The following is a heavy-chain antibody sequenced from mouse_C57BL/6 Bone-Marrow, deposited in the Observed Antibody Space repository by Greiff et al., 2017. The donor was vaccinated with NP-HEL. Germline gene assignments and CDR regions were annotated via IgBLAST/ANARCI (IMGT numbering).Heavy chain of an antibody. D-gene: IGHD1-1*01. CDR3: ARRVYYYGSSYGNAMDY. J-gene: IGHJ4*01. CDR1: GFTFSSYG. Sequence: EVHLVESGGDLVKPGGSLKLSCAASGFTFSSYGMSWVRQTPDKRLEWVATISSGGSYTYYPDSVKGRFTISRDNAKNTLYLQMSSLKSEDTAMYYCARRVYYYGSSYGNAMDYWGQGTSVTVSS. V-gene: IGHV5-6*01. CDR2: ISSGGSYT.